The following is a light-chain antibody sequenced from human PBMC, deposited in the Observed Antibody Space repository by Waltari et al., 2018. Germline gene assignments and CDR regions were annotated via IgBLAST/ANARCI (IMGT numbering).Light chain of an antibody. Sequence: EIVLTQSPGTLSLSPGDRATLSCRASQTVSTIALSWYQQKPGQAPRVLLYSTYNRATGIPDRFSGSGSGTDFTLTINRLAPEDFAMYYCQQYDGIVVTFGGGTKVEI. CDR2: STY. CDR3: QQYDGIVVT. CDR1: QTVSTIA. V-gene: IGKV3-20*01. J-gene: IGKJ4*01.